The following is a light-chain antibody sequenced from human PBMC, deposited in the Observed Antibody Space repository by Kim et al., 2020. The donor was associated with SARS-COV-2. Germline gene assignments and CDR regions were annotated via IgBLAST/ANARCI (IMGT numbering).Light chain of an antibody. CDR2: RDS. Sequence: SYELTQPPSLSVYPGQTASITCSGDKLGNKYASWYQQKPGQSPVVVIYRDSKRPSGIPERFSGSNSRDTATLTISGTQAMDEADYYCQAWDSNTAVFGGGTQLTVL. CDR3: QAWDSNTAV. V-gene: IGLV3-1*01. CDR1: KLGNKY. J-gene: IGLJ3*02.